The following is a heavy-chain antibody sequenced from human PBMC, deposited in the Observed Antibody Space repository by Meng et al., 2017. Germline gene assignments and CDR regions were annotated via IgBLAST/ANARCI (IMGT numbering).Heavy chain of an antibody. J-gene: IGHJ4*02. V-gene: IGHV3-11*01. D-gene: IGHD5-18*01. CDR1: TFSLSGYY. Sequence: GGSLRLSCAASTFSLSGYYMSWIRQAPGKGLEWVSYISSSGATIFYADSVKGRFTISRDNTKNSLYLQMNSLRVEDTAVYYCARATELTVRHTAMVTRGPLEDWGQGTLVTVSS. CDR2: ISSSGATI. CDR3: ARATELTVRHTAMVTRGPLED.